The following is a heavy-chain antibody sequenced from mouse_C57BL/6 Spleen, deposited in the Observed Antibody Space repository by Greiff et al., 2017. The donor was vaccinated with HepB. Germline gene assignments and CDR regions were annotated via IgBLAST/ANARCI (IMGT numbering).Heavy chain of an antibody. CDR2: IDPSDSYT. CDR3: ARLSPLYDYSFDY. J-gene: IGHJ2*01. D-gene: IGHD2-4*01. V-gene: IGHV1-69*01. CDR1: GYTFTSYW. Sequence: QVQLQQPGAELVMPGASVKLSCKASGYTFTSYWMHWVKQRPGQGLEWIGEIDPSDSYTNYNQKFKGKSTLTVDKSSSTAYMQLSSLTSEDSAVYYCARLSPLYDYSFDYWGQGTTLTVSS.